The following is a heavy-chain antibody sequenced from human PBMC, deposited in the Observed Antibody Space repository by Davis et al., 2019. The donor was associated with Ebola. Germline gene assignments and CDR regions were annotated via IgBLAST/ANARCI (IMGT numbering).Heavy chain of an antibody. D-gene: IGHD3-10*01. V-gene: IGHV4-34*01. CDR2: INHSGST. J-gene: IGHJ4*02. CDR1: GGSFSGYY. Sequence: MPSETLSLTCAVYGGSFSGYYWSWIGQPPGKGLEWIGEINHSGSTNYNPSLKSRVTISVDTSKNQFSLKLSSVTAADTAVYNCASGRQLWFREIIDYWGQGTLVTVSS. CDR3: ASGRQLWFREIIDY.